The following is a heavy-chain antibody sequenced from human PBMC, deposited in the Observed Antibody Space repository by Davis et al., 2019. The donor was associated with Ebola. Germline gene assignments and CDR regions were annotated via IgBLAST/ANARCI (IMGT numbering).Heavy chain of an antibody. D-gene: IGHD4/OR15-4a*01. CDR1: GGTFSSYT. J-gene: IGHJ6*04. Sequence: AASVKVSCKASGGTFSSYTISWVRQAPGQGLEWMGWISAYNGNTNYAQKLQGRVTMTTDTSTSTAYMELRSLRSDDTAVYYCARELYGPTRGTVYYYGMDVWGKGTTVTVSS. CDR2: ISAYNGNT. V-gene: IGHV1-18*01. CDR3: ARELYGPTRGTVYYYGMDV.